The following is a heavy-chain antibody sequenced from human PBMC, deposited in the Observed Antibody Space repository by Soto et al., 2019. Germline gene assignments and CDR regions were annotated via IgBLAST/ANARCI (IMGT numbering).Heavy chain of an antibody. CDR3: ARHNPFIVATITPWIDP. J-gene: IGHJ5*02. Sequence: SETLSLTCTVSGGSISSYYWSWIRQPPGKGLEWIGYIYYSGSTNYNPSLKSRVTISVDTSKNQFSLKLSSVTAADTAVYYCARHNPFIVATITPWIDPWGQGTLVTVSS. D-gene: IGHD5-12*01. CDR1: GGSISSYY. CDR2: IYYSGST. V-gene: IGHV4-59*08.